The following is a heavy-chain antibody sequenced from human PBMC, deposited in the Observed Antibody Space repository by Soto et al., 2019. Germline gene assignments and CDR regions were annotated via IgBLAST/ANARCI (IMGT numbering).Heavy chain of an antibody. CDR2: ISYDGNTQ. CDR1: GFIFNSYS. J-gene: IGHJ4*02. Sequence: QVQLVESGGGVVQPGTSLRLSCAASGFIFNSYSIHWVRQAPGKGLEWVAVISYDGNTQYYGDSLKGRFIVSRENSKNTAYLQMNDLRADDTAVYYCAKVSRASRISTPDVDSWGQGTLVTVSS. V-gene: IGHV3-30-3*01. CDR3: AKVSRASRISTPDVDS.